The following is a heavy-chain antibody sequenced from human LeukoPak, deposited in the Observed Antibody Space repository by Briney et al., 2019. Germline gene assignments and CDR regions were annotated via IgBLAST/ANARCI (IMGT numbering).Heavy chain of an antibody. J-gene: IGHJ6*02. CDR1: GFTFSSNY. CDR3: AGDSGSYLDYYYGMDV. V-gene: IGHV3-53*01. CDR2: IYSGGST. Sequence: PGGSLRLSCAASGFTFSSNYMSWVRQAPGKGLEWVSVIYSGGSTYYADSVKGRFTISRDNSKNTLYLQMNSLRAEDTAVYYCAGDSGSYLDYYYGMDVWGQGTTVTVSS. D-gene: IGHD1-26*01.